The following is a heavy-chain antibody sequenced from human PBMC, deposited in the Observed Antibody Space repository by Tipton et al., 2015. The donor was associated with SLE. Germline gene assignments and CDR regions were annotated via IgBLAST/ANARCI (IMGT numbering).Heavy chain of an antibody. V-gene: IGHV3-23*01. Sequence: GSLRLSCAASGFTFSTYAMSWVRQSPGKGLEWVSGISGSGTSTHYVDSVRGRFTISRDNAKNTLYLQMNSLRVEDTAVYYCARAGPLLWVPYFDYWGQGTLVTVSS. J-gene: IGHJ4*02. D-gene: IGHD3-10*01. CDR1: GFTFSTYA. CDR2: ISGSGTST. CDR3: ARAGPLLWVPYFDY.